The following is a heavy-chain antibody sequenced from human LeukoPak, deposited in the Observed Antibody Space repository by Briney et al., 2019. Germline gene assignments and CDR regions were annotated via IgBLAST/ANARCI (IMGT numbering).Heavy chain of an antibody. CDR1: SGSISNNY. CDR2: IYTSGST. CDR3: ARWEGGSYYDFDY. D-gene: IGHD1-26*01. J-gene: IGHJ4*02. Sequence: SETLSLTCTVSSGSISNNYWSWIRQPAGKGLEWIGHIYTSGSTNYNPSLKSRVTIAVDTSKNQFSLKLSSVTAADTGVYYCARWEGGSYYDFDYWGQGTLVTVSS. V-gene: IGHV4-4*07.